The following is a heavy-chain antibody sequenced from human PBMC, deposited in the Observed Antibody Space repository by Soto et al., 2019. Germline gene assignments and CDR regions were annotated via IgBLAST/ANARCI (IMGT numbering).Heavy chain of an antibody. CDR2: IYHSGST. D-gene: IGHD3-22*01. Sequence: QVQLQESGPGLVKPSGTLSLTCAVSGGSISSSNWWSWVRQPPGKGLEWMGEIYHSGSTNYNPSLKNRVNITRKKDQNQFSLKPRSVAAADTAVYYCASLIHYDSRGRGYYFDYWGQGTLVTVSS. V-gene: IGHV4-4*02. CDR3: ASLIHYDSRGRGYYFDY. CDR1: GGSISSSNW. J-gene: IGHJ4*02.